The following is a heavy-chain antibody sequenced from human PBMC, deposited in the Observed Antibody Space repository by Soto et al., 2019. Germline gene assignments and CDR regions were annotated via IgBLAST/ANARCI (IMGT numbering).Heavy chain of an antibody. J-gene: IGHJ4*02. CDR3: ASHVDTAMEIFRI. CDR1: GGTFSSYA. D-gene: IGHD5-18*01. V-gene: IGHV1-69*13. Sequence: SVKVCCKASGGTFSSYAIRLVRQAPGQGLECMGGIIPIFGTANYAQKFQVRVTITADESTSTAYMELSSLRSEDTAVYYCASHVDTAMEIFRIWGQGTLVTVSS. CDR2: IIPIFGTA.